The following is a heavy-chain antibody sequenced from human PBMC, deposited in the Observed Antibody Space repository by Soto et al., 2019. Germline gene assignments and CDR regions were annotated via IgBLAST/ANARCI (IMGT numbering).Heavy chain of an antibody. J-gene: IGHJ4*02. V-gene: IGHV4-31*03. Sequence: LCVTCTVAGSSISSGGYYWSWIRQHPGKGLEWLGYIDYSGSTYYNPSLKSRVTISVDTSKNQFSLKLSSVTAADTDVYYCARVRIVVVTATNLDYWGGGTLVTVCS. CDR2: IDYSGST. CDR3: ARVRIVVVTATNLDY. D-gene: IGHD2-21*02. CDR1: GSSISSGGYY.